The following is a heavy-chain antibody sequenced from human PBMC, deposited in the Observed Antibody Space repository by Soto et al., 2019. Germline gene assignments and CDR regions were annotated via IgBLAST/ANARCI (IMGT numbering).Heavy chain of an antibody. Sequence: EVQLLESGGGLVQPGVSLRLSCAASGFAFSSYAMGWVRQAPGKGLEWVSGVLGSGGSTYYADSVRGRFTISRDNSKNTLHLEVSSLRAEDAAVYYCAKGGGLRNQLLYGYYFHGMDVWGQGTTVTVSS. J-gene: IGHJ6*02. D-gene: IGHD3-10*01. CDR2: VLGSGGST. CDR3: AKGGGLRNQLLYGYYFHGMDV. CDR1: GFAFSSYA. V-gene: IGHV3-23*01.